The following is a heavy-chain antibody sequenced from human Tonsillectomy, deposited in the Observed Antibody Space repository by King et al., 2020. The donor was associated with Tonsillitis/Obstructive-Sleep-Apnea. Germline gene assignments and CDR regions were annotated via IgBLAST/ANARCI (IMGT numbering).Heavy chain of an antibody. D-gene: IGHD1-26*01. V-gene: IGHV3-49*05. Sequence: VQLVESGGGLVKPGRSLRLSCTASGFTFGDYAMSWFRQAPGKGLEWVGFIRSNAYGGTTEYAASVKGRFTISRDDSKSIAYLQMNSLQTEDTAVYYCTRDQGIVGATVDYWGQGTLATVSS. CDR2: IRSNAYGGTT. CDR1: GFTFGDYA. CDR3: TRDQGIVGATVDY. J-gene: IGHJ4*02.